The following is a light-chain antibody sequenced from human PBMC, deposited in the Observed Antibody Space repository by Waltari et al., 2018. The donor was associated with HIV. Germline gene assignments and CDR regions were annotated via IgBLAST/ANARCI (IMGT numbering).Light chain of an antibody. CDR2: QDG. V-gene: IGLV3-1*01. CDR3: QAWAGCTGSEGV. Sequence: SYELTQPPSVSVSPGQTASIACSGDALQSRYVSWYQKRPGQSPVLVVFQDGKRPAGIPGRFSGSNSGNTATLTISGTQAMDEADYFCQAWAGCTGSEGVFGGGTKLTVL. CDR1: ALQSRY. J-gene: IGLJ2*01.